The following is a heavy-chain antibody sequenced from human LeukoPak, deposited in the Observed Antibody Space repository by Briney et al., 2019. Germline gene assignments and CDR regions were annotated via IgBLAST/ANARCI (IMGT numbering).Heavy chain of an antibody. CDR2: IYPGDSDT. CDR3: ARLSYYDFWSGSNDAFDI. V-gene: IGHV5-51*01. Sequence: GESLKISCKGSGYSFTSYWIGWVRQMPGKGLEWMGIIYPGDSDTRYSPSFQGQVTISADKSISTAYLQWSSLKASDTAMYYCARLSYYDFWSGSNDAFDIWGQGTMVTVSS. D-gene: IGHD3-3*01. CDR1: GYSFTSYW. J-gene: IGHJ3*02.